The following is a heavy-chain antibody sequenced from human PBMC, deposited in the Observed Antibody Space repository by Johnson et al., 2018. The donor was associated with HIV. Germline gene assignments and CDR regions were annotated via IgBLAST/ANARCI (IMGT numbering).Heavy chain of an antibody. J-gene: IGHJ3*02. D-gene: IGHD4-23*01. V-gene: IGHV3-30*02. CDR3: ANLGDYGGNNGFDI. CDR1: GFTFDDYG. Sequence: QVQLMESGGGVVRPGGSLRLSCAASGFTFDDYGMHWVRQAPGKGLEWVAFIRYDGSNKYYAESVKGRFTISRDNSKNTMYLQMNSLRTEDTAVYYCANLGDYGGNNGFDIWGQGTMVTVSS. CDR2: IRYDGSNK.